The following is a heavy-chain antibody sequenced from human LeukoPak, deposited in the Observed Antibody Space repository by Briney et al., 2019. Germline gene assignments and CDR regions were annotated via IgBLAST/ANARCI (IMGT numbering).Heavy chain of an antibody. J-gene: IGHJ4*02. Sequence: SETLSLTCSVSGYSIRRGYYWGWIRQPPGTGLEWIATIHHNGSAYYNPSLKSRVTISADMSKNQFSLKLSSVTAADTAVYYCARAGRNRIAVAGTPGPFDYWGQGTLVTVSS. CDR1: GYSIRRGYY. D-gene: IGHD6-19*01. CDR3: ARAGRNRIAVAGTPGPFDY. CDR2: IHHNGSA. V-gene: IGHV4-38-2*02.